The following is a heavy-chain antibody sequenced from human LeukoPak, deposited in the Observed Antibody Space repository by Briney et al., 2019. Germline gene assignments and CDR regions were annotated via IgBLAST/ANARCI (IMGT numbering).Heavy chain of an antibody. J-gene: IGHJ6*03. CDR1: GFTFSSYG. V-gene: IGHV3-30*02. D-gene: IGHD3-10*01. CDR2: IRYDGSNK. Sequence: PGGSLRLSCAASGFTFSSYGMHWVRQAPGKGLEWVAFIRYDGSNKYYADSVKGRFTISRDNSKNTLYLQMNSLRAEDTAVYYCAKDREAYGSGPYYYYMDVWGKGTTVTVSS. CDR3: AKDREAYGSGPYYYYMDV.